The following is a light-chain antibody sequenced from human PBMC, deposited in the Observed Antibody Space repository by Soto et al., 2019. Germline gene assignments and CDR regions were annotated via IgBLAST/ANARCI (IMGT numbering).Light chain of an antibody. J-gene: IGLJ1*01. CDR2: EGS. Sequence: QSVVTQPASVSGSPGQSITISCTGTSSDVGSYNLVSWYQQHPGKAPKLMIYEGSKRPSGVSNRFSGSKSGNTASLTISGLQAEDEADYYCCSYAGSSTFVYVFGTGTKVTVL. CDR3: CSYAGSSTFVYV. V-gene: IGLV2-23*03. CDR1: SSDVGSYNL.